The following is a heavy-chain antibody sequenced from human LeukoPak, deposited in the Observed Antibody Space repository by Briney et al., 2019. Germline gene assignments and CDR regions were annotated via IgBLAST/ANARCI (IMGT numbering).Heavy chain of an antibody. J-gene: IGHJ4*02. CDR3: ARESRLGYSSGWYDY. D-gene: IGHD6-19*01. V-gene: IGHV4-59*01. CDR1: GGSIRSYY. CDR2: IYYSGST. Sequence: SETLSLTCTVSGGSIRSYYVIWIRQPPGKGLEGIGYIYYSGSTNYNPSLKSLVTISVDTSKNQFSLKLTSVPAADTAVYYCARESRLGYSSGWYDYWGQGTLVTVSS.